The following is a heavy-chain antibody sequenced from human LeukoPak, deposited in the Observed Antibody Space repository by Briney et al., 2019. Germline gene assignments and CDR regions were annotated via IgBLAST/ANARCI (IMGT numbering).Heavy chain of an antibody. CDR2: IVSDGSGT. CDR3: ARVVDTHFDY. CDR1: GFTFSSYW. V-gene: IGHV3-74*01. J-gene: IGHJ4*02. D-gene: IGHD5-18*01. Sequence: PGGSLRLSCAAFGFTFSSYWMHWVRQAPGKGLVWVSRIVSDGSGTTYADSVKGRFTISRDNAKNTLYLQMDSLRAEDTVVYYCARVVDTHFDYWGQGTLVTVSS.